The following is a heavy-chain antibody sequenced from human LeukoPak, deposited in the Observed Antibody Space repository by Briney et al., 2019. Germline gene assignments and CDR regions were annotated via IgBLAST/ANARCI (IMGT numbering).Heavy chain of an antibody. Sequence: GGSPRLSCAASGFTFSSYAMSWVRQAPGKGLEWVSAISGSGGSTYYADSVKGRFTISRDNSKNTLYLQMNSLRAEDTAVYYCAKSPLVVVAELYYFDYWGQGTLVTVSS. D-gene: IGHD2-15*01. V-gene: IGHV3-23*01. CDR3: AKSPLVVVAELYYFDY. J-gene: IGHJ4*02. CDR1: GFTFSSYA. CDR2: ISGSGGST.